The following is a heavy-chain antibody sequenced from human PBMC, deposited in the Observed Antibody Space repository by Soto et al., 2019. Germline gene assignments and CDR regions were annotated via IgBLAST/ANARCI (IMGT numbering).Heavy chain of an antibody. CDR1: GYSFTSYW. Sequence: GETLKISCKGSGYSFTSYWIGWVRQMPGKGLEWMGIIYPGDSDTRYSPSFQGQVTISADKSISTAYLQWSSLKASDTAMYYCARRYCSGGSCYSHDYWGQGTLDTVSS. CDR3: ARRYCSGGSCYSHDY. V-gene: IGHV5-51*01. J-gene: IGHJ4*02. D-gene: IGHD2-15*01. CDR2: IYPGDSDT.